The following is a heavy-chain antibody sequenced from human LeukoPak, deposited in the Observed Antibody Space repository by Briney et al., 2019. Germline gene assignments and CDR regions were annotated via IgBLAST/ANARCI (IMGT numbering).Heavy chain of an antibody. CDR3: ARTRITMVRGVNHPHYYYYGMDV. CDR2: ISGSGGST. D-gene: IGHD3-10*01. J-gene: IGHJ6*02. CDR1: GFTFSSYA. Sequence: GGSLRLSCAASGFTFSSYAMSWVRQAPGKGLEWVSAISGSGGSTYYADSVKGRFNISRDHSKNTLYLQMNSLRAEDTAVYCCARTRITMVRGVNHPHYYYYGMDVWGQGTTVTVSS. V-gene: IGHV3-23*01.